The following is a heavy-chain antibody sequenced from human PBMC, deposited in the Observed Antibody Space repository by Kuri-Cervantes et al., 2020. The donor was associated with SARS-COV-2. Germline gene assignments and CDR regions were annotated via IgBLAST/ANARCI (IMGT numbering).Heavy chain of an antibody. CDR1: GGSFSGYY. D-gene: IGHD2-2*02. CDR2: INHSGST. Sequence: SETLSLTCAVYGGSFSGYYWSWIRQPPGKGLEWIGEINHSGSTNYNPSLKSRVTISVDTSKNQFSLKLSSVTAADTDVYYCAGPAAIRANYYYYYMDVWGKGTTVTVSS. CDR3: AGPAAIRANYYYYYMDV. V-gene: IGHV4-34*01. J-gene: IGHJ6*03.